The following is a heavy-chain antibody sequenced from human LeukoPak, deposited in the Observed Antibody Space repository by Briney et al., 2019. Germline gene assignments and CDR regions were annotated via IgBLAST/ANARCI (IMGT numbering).Heavy chain of an antibody. J-gene: IGHJ4*02. CDR2: ISYDGSNK. CDR3: ARDDGYDY. V-gene: IGHV3-30*01. CDR1: GFTFSSYA. D-gene: IGHD5-24*01. Sequence: QPGGSLRLSCAASGFTFSSYAMHWVRQAPGKGLEWVAVISYDGSNKYYADSVKGRFTISRDNSKNTLYLQMNSLRAEDTAVYYCARDDGYDYWGQGTLVTVSS.